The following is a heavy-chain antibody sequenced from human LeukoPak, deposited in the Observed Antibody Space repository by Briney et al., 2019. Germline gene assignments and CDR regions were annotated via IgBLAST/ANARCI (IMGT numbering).Heavy chain of an antibody. Sequence: PWETLSLTCTVSGGSISSYYWSWIRQPAGKGLEWIGRIYTSGSTNYNPSLKIRVTMSVDTSKNQFSLKLNSVTAADTAVYYCARVRDCSSTSCYSYYFDCWGQGTLVTVSS. CDR3: ARVRDCSSTSCYSYYFDC. D-gene: IGHD2-2*01. CDR2: IYTSGST. CDR1: GGSISSYY. V-gene: IGHV4-4*07. J-gene: IGHJ4*02.